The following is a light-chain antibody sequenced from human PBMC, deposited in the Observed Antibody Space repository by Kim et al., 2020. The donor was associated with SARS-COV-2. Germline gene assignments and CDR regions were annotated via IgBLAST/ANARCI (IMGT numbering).Light chain of an antibody. J-gene: IGKJ1*01. V-gene: IGKV1-5*03. CDR2: KAS. Sequence: DIQMTQSPSTLSASVGDRVTITCRASQSISTWLAWYQQKPGKAPTLLIYKASNLESGVPSRFSGRGSGTEFTLTISNLQPDDFATYYCQQYDSKSPRTFGQGTEVDIK. CDR1: QSISTW. CDR3: QQYDSKSPRT.